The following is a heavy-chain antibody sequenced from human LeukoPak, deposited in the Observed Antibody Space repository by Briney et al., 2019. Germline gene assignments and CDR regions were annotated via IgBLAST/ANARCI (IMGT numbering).Heavy chain of an antibody. CDR1: GFTFSSYW. V-gene: IGHV3-7*03. Sequence: GGSLRLSCAASGFTFSSYWMSWVRQAPGKGLEWVANIKQDGSEKYCVDSVKGRFTISRDNAKNSLYLQMNSLRADDTAVYYCAKDRVDGSGSQFGSWGQGSLVIVSS. CDR3: AKDRVDGSGSQFGS. J-gene: IGHJ4*02. D-gene: IGHD3-10*01. CDR2: IKQDGSEK.